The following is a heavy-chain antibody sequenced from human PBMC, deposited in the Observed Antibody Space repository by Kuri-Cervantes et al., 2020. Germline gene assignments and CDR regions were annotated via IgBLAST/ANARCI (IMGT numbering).Heavy chain of an antibody. D-gene: IGHD1-26*01. CDR3: ARDAGVGARYYDY. Sequence: GESLKISWAASGFTFSSYWMSWVRQAPGKGLEWVANIKQDGSEKYYVDSVKGRFTISRDNSKNTLYLQLNSLRAEDAAVYYCARDAGVGARYYDYWGQGTLVTVSS. V-gene: IGHV3-7*03. J-gene: IGHJ4*02. CDR1: GFTFSSYW. CDR2: IKQDGSEK.